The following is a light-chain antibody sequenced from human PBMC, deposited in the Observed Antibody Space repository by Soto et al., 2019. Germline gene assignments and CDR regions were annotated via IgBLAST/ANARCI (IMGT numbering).Light chain of an antibody. CDR1: QSVSSF. CDR2: DAS. J-gene: IGKJ1*01. Sequence: DIVLTQSPATLSLSPGERATLTCRASQSVSSFLAWYQQKPGQAPKLLISDASTRPTGVPGRFSGSGSGTDFTLTISSLEPEDVAVYYCQQCSNSPWTFGQGTKVEIK. V-gene: IGKV3-11*01. CDR3: QQCSNSPWT.